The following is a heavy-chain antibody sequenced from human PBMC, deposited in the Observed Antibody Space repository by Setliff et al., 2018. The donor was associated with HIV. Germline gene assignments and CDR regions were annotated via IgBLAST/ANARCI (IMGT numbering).Heavy chain of an antibody. J-gene: IGHJ4*02. CDR3: AKGAGFYGDYTFDH. D-gene: IGHD4-17*01. CDR1: GGSISTYF. Sequence: SETLSLTCTVSGGSISTYFWSWVRQTPGKGLEWIGYIYYTGSTSYNPSFRSRVTISVDTSKNQFSLMLDSVTAADTAVYYCAKGAGFYGDYTFDHWGQGRQVTVS. CDR2: IYYTGST. V-gene: IGHV4-59*01.